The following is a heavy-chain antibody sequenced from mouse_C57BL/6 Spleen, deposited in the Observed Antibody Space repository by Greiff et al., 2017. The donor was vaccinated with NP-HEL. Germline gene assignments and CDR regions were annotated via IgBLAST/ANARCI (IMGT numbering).Heavy chain of an antibody. CDR2: IHPSDSAT. CDR1: GYTFTSYW. D-gene: IGHD1-1*01. J-gene: IGHJ3*01. CDR3: AIGRYGTPFAY. Sequence: QVQLQQPGAELVKPGASVKVSCKASGYTFTSYWMHWVKQRPGQGLEWIGRIHPSDSATNYNQKFKGKATLTVDKSSSTAYMPLSSLTSEDSAVYYCAIGRYGTPFAYWGQGTLVTVSA. V-gene: IGHV1-74*01.